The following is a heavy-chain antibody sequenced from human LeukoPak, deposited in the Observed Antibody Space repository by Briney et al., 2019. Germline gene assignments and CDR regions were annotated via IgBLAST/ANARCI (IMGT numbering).Heavy chain of an antibody. CDR1: GGSISSYY. D-gene: IGHD6-19*01. CDR2: IYYSGST. Sequence: SETLSLTCTVSGGSISSYYWSWIRQPPGKGLEWIGYIYYSGSTNYNPSLKSRVTISVDTSKNQFSLKLSSVTAADTAVYYCASYRRDSSGWYVVGYWGQGTLVTVPS. CDR3: ASYRRDSSGWYVVGY. J-gene: IGHJ4*02. V-gene: IGHV4-59*01.